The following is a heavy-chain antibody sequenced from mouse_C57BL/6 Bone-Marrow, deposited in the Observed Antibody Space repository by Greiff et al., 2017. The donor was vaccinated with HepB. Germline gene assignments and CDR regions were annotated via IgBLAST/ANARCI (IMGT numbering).Heavy chain of an antibody. D-gene: IGHD2-3*01. J-gene: IGHJ4*01. CDR2: TFYSGIT. CDR3: ARSYDGFYAMDY. Sequence: EVQLQQSGPSLVRPSQTLSLTCTVPGFSINSDCYWIWIRQFPGNKLEYIGYTFYSGITYYNPSLESRTYITRDTSKNQFSLKLSSVTTEDTATYYCARSYDGFYAMDYWGQGTSVTVSS. CDR1: GFSINSDCY. V-gene: IGHV3-3*01.